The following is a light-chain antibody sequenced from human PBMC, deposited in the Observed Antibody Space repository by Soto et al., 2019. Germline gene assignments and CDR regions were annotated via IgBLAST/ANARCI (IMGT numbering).Light chain of an antibody. CDR2: DAS. Sequence: DIQITQSPSSLSSSLGYIVTISCRASHNIDSYLNWYQQRPGKAPKLLIHDASSLQTGVPSRFSGSGSGTDFALTINSLQPEDFATIYCQQTYTTPWTFGQGTKVDIK. V-gene: IGKV1-39*01. CDR3: QQTYTTPWT. CDR1: HNIDSY. J-gene: IGKJ1*01.